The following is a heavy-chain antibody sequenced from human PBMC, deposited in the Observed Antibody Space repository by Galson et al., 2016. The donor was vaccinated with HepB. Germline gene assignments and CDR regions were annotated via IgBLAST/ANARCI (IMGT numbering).Heavy chain of an antibody. D-gene: IGHD3-10*01. V-gene: IGHV3-74*01. CDR3: ASQSITMIRLHQGPIGLPPGTLLQEHL. J-gene: IGHJ6*01. CDR2: SDGCST. Sequence: SDGCSTSYADSVKGRFTVSRDNAKNSLYLQMNSLRAEDTAVYYCASQSITMIRLHQGPIGLPPGTLLQEHLWG.